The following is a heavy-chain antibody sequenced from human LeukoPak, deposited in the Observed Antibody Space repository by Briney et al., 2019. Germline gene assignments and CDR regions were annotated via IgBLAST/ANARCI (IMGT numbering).Heavy chain of an antibody. CDR3: ARAHYGDYVSYYYYMDV. J-gene: IGHJ6*03. V-gene: IGHV4-61*05. CDR1: GGSISSSSYY. CDR2: IYYSGST. D-gene: IGHD4-17*01. Sequence: SETLSLTCTVSGGSISSSSYYWGWIRQPPGKGLEWIGYIYYSGSTNYNPSLKSRVTISVDTSKNQFSLKLSSVTAADTAVYYCARAHYGDYVSYYYYMDVWGKGTTVTISS.